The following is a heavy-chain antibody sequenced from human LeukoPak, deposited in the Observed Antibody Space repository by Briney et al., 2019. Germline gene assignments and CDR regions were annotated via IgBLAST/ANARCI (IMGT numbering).Heavy chain of an antibody. CDR2: IKPNSGGT. V-gene: IGHV1-2*02. Sequence: ASVKVSCKASGYTFTSYHITWVRQAPGQGLEWMGWIKPNSGGTNYAQKFQGRVTMTRDTSISTAYMELSRLRSDDTAVYYCARGPHGRIYDILTGFDYWGQGTLVTVSS. D-gene: IGHD3-9*01. CDR1: GYTFTSYH. J-gene: IGHJ4*02. CDR3: ARGPHGRIYDILTGFDY.